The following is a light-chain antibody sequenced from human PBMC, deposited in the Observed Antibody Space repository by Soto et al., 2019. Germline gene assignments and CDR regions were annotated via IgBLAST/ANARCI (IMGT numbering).Light chain of an antibody. CDR2: DDS. J-gene: IGLJ1*01. CDR3: QVWESGRGV. Sequence: SYYLNQPPSVSVAPGQTARITCGGNNIGGKSVHWYQQKPGQAPVLVVYDDSDRPSGIPERFSGSNSVNTATLTISRVAAGDEADYYCQVWESGRGVFGTGTKVTVL. CDR1: NIGGKS. V-gene: IGLV3-21*02.